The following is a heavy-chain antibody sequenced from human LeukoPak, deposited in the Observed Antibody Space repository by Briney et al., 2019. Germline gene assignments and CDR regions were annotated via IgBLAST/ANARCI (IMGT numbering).Heavy chain of an antibody. CDR2: ISWDGGST. V-gene: IGHV3-43*01. D-gene: IGHD3-16*01. Sequence: GGSLRLSCAASGFTFDDYTMHWVRQAPGKGLEWVSLISWDGGSTYYADSVKGRFTISRDNSKNSLYLQMNSLRTEDTALYYCAKDICPVAGCLSAFDYWGQGTLVTVSS. CDR1: GFTFDDYT. CDR3: AKDICPVAGCLSAFDY. J-gene: IGHJ4*02.